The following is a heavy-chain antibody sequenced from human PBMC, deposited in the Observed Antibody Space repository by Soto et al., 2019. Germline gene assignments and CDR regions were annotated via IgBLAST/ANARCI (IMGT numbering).Heavy chain of an antibody. V-gene: IGHV3-7*01. CDR3: ARGSHYDFWSGYSPPSFDY. CDR2: IKQDGSEK. D-gene: IGHD3-3*01. Sequence: PGGSLRLSCEASGFTFTLYWMHWVRQAPGKGLEWVANIKQDGSEKYYVDSVKGRFTISRDNAKNSLYLQMNSLRAEDTAVYYCARGSHYDFWSGYSPPSFDYWGQGTLVTVSS. J-gene: IGHJ4*02. CDR1: GFTFTLYW.